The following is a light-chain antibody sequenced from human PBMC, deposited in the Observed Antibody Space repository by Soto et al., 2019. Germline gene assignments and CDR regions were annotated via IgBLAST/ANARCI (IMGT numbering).Light chain of an antibody. J-gene: IGKJ1*01. Sequence: EIVMTQSPAALSVSPGERATLSCRASQNVDSKLAWYQHKPGQAPRLLIYGVSTRVTGIPIRFSGSGSGTEFTLTINSLQSEDFAVYYGQQYNSLLQTCGQGTKVEMK. V-gene: IGKV3-15*01. CDR1: QNVDSK. CDR2: GVS. CDR3: QQYNSLLQT.